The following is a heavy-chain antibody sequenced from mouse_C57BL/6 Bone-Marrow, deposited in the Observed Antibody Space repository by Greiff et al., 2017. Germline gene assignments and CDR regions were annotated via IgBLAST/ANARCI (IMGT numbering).Heavy chain of an antibody. CDR2: IHPNSGST. CDR1: GYTFTSYW. CDR3: ARGDFYYVYVDLGY. D-gene: IGHD2-2*01. J-gene: IGHJ2*01. V-gene: IGHV1-64*01. Sequence: QVQLQQPGAELVKPGASVTLSCKASGYTFTSYWMHWVKQRPGQGLEWIGMIHPNSGSTNYNEKFKSKATLTVDKSSSTSYMQLSSLTSEDSAVYYCARGDFYYVYVDLGYRGQGPTLSFSS.